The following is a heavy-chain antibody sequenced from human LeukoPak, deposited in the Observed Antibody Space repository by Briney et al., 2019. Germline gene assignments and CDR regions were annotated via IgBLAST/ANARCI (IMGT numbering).Heavy chain of an antibody. Sequence: SETLSLTCTVSGGSISSSSYYWGWIRQPPGKGLEWIGSIYYSGSTYYNPSLKSRVTISVDTSKNQFSLKLSSVTAADTAVYYCARIYITGTTLWSSYYYYYMDVWGKGTTVTVSS. V-gene: IGHV4-39*07. D-gene: IGHD1-7*01. CDR2: IYYSGST. CDR1: GGSISSSSYY. CDR3: ARIYITGTTLWSSYYYYYMDV. J-gene: IGHJ6*03.